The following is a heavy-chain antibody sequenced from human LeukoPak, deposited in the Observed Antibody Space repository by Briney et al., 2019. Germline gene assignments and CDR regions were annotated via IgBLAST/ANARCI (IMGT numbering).Heavy chain of an antibody. V-gene: IGHV3-21*01. CDR3: ARVQWGSTSDY. D-gene: IGHD2-2*01. Sequence: GGSLRLSCAASGFTFSSYNMNWVRQAPGKGLEWVSSISSSSSYIYYADSVKGRFTISRDNAKNSLYLQMNSLRAEDTAVYYCARVQWGSTSDYWGQGTLVTVSS. J-gene: IGHJ4*02. CDR1: GFTFSSYN. CDR2: ISSSSSYI.